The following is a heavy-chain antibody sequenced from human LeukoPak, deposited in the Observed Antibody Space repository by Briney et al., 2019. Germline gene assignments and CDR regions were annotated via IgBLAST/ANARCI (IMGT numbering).Heavy chain of an antibody. CDR1: GFTFSNYW. CDR2: IYSDGSNP. Sequence: GGSLRLSCAASGFTFSNYWMHWVCQVPGKGLEWVSHIYSDGSNPSYADSVKGRFTISRDNAKNTLYLQIDSLRVGDTAVYYCARGRSSWYTDYWGQGALVTVTS. D-gene: IGHD6-13*01. CDR3: ARGRSSWYTDY. V-gene: IGHV3-74*01. J-gene: IGHJ4*02.